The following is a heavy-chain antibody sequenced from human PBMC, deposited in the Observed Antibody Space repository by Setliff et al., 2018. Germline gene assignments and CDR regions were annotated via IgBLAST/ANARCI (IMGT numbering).Heavy chain of an antibody. CDR2: ISAYNGDT. D-gene: IGHD2-15*01. J-gene: IGHJ3*02. CDR3: ARDRRNIVVAVVNAAFDS. V-gene: IGHV1-18*01. CDR1: SYTFSSYG. Sequence: ASVKVSCKASSYTFSSYGISWVRQAPGQGLEWMGWISAYNGDTNYAQNLQGRVTMTTDTSTSTAYMELRSLRSDDTAVYYCARDRRNIVVAVVNAAFDSWRQGTMVTVSS.